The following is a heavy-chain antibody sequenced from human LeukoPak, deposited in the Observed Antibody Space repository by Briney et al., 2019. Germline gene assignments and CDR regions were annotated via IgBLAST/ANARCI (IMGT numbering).Heavy chain of an antibody. D-gene: IGHD3-22*01. V-gene: IGHV3-74*01. CDR1: GFTFSRYW. CDR3: ARAPSEIGGYYPEYFRH. Sequence: GGSLRLSCAASGFTFSRYWMHWVRQAPGKGLVWVSRIKSDGNTNYADSVKGRFTISRDNAENTVSLQMNSLRAEDTGVYFCARAPSEIGGYYPEYFRHWGQGTLVTVSS. J-gene: IGHJ1*01. CDR2: IKSDGNT.